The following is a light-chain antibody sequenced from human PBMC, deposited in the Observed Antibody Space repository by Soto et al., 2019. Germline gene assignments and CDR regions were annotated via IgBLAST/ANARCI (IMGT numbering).Light chain of an antibody. Sequence: SALTQPASVSGSPGHSITISCTGTSSDVGSYNLVSWYQQHPGKAPKLMIYEGSKRPSGVSNRFSGSKSGNTASLTISGLQAEDEADYYCCSYAGSSTFVFGTGTKVTVL. CDR1: SSDVGSYNL. V-gene: IGLV2-23*03. CDR3: CSYAGSSTFV. CDR2: EGS. J-gene: IGLJ1*01.